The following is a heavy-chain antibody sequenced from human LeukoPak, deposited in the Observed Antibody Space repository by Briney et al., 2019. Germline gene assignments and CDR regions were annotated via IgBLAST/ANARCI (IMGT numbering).Heavy chain of an antibody. Sequence: SVKLSFKASGGTFSSYAISWVRQAPGQGLEWMGRIIPILGIANYAQKFQGRVTITADKSTSTAYMELSSLRSEDTAVYYCARDEDGYKYWGQGTLVTVSS. CDR2: IIPILGIA. CDR3: ARDEDGYKY. CDR1: GGTFSSYA. D-gene: IGHD5-24*01. V-gene: IGHV1-69*04. J-gene: IGHJ4*02.